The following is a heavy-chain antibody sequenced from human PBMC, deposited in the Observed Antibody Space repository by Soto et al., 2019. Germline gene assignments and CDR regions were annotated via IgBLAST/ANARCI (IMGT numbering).Heavy chain of an antibody. CDR3: ARPSNYGDPYDAFAI. D-gene: IGHD4-17*01. J-gene: IGHJ3*02. V-gene: IGHV4-34*01. CDR1: GGSFSGYY. CDR2: INHSGST. Sequence: QVQLQQWGAGLLKPSETLSLTCAVYGGSFSGYYWSWIRQPPGKGLEWFGEINHSGSTNYNPALQRRVTISVDTSKNQCSLKLSSVTAADTSVYYCARPSNYGDPYDAFAIWGQGTMVTVSS.